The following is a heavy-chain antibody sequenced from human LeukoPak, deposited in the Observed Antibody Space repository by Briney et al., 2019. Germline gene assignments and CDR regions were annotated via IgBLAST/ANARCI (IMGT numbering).Heavy chain of an antibody. D-gene: IGHD6-13*01. CDR3: ARGPPGTYYFDY. Sequence: ASVKVSCKASGYTFTSYDINWVRHATGQGLEWMGWMNPNSGNTGYAQKFQGRVTMTRNTSISTAYMELSSLRSEDTAVYYCARGPPGTYYFDYWGQGTLVTVSS. V-gene: IGHV1-8*01. CDR1: GYTFTSYD. J-gene: IGHJ4*02. CDR2: MNPNSGNT.